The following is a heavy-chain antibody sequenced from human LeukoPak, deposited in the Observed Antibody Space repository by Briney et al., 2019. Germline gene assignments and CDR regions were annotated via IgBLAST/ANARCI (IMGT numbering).Heavy chain of an antibody. CDR2: IYHSGST. D-gene: IGHD3-10*01. V-gene: IGHV4-4*02. CDR1: GGSISSSNW. J-gene: IGHJ6*04. CDR3: ARAYGSEEDYYYGMDV. Sequence: ASETLSLTCAVSGGSISSSNWWSWVRQPPGKGLEWIGEIYHSGSTNYNPSLKSRVTISVDKSKNQFSLKLSSVTAADTAVYYCARAYGSEEDYYYGMDVWGKGTTVTISP.